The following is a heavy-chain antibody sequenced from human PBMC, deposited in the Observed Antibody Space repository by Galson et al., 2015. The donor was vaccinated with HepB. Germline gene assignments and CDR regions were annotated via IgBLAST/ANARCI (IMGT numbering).Heavy chain of an antibody. V-gene: IGHV3-15*01. CDR2: IKSKTDGGTT. Sequence: SLRLSCAASGFTFSNAWMSWVRQAPGKGLEWVGRIKSKTDGGTTDYAAPVKGRFTISRDDSKNTLYLQMNSLKTEDTAVYYCTTVLRITIFGVVILPPYWGQGTLVTVSS. J-gene: IGHJ4*02. D-gene: IGHD3-3*01. CDR1: GFTFSNAW. CDR3: TTVLRITIFGVVILPPY.